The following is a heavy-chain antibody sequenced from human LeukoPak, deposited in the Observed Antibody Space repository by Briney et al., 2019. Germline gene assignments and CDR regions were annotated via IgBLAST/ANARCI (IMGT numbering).Heavy chain of an antibody. CDR1: GFTFSSYE. J-gene: IGHJ4*02. CDR3: ARAQEGSYYSHYFDY. CDR2: ISSSGSTI. D-gene: IGHD1-26*01. Sequence: PGGSLRLSCAASGFTFSSYEMNWVRQAPGEGLEWVSYISSSGSTIYYADSVKGRFTISRDNAKNSLYLQMNSLRAEDTAVYYCARAQEGSYYSHYFDYWGQGTLVTVSS. V-gene: IGHV3-48*03.